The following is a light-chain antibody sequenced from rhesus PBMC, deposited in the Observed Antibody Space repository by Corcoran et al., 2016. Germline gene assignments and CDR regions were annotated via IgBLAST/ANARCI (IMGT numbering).Light chain of an antibody. CDR3: SSYAGSNTYI. V-gene: IGLV2-32*02. J-gene: IGLJ1*01. CDR1: SSEIGGYNY. Sequence: QAALTQPHSVSGSPGQSVTISCSGTSSEIGGYNYVSWYQQHPGTAPKLMIYEVSKRPPGVSDRFSGSKSGNTASLTISGLQAEDEADYYGSSYAGSNTYIFGAGTRLTVL. CDR2: EVS.